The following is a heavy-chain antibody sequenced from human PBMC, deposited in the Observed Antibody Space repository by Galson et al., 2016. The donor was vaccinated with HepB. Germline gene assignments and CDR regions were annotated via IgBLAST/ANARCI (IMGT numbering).Heavy chain of an antibody. CDR3: ARDGVLGGASWFDT. V-gene: IGHV1-3*01. CDR1: GYIFTTYL. D-gene: IGHD1-26*01. CDR2: VNAGNGNT. J-gene: IGHJ5*02. Sequence: SVKVSCKASGYIFTTYLIHWVRQAPGQRPEWMGWVNAGNGNTEYSQKFQGRVIITRVTSASTAYMELSSLGSEDTAVYYCARDGVLGGASWFDTWGQGTLVTVAS.